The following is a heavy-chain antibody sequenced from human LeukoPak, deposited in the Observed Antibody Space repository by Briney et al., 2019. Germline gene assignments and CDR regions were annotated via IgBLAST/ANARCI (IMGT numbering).Heavy chain of an antibody. Sequence: SETLSLTCTVSGSSISSYYWSWIRQPAGKGLEWIGRIYTSGSTNYNPSLKSRVTMSVDTSKNQFSLKLSSVTAADTAVYYCARDITYYYDSSGYYYDYGMDVWGQGTTVTVSS. CDR2: IYTSGST. J-gene: IGHJ6*02. CDR1: GSSISSYY. CDR3: ARDITYYYDSSGYYYDYGMDV. D-gene: IGHD3-22*01. V-gene: IGHV4-4*07.